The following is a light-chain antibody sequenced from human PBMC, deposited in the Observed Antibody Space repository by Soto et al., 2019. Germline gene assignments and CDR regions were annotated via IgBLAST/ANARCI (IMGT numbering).Light chain of an antibody. CDR1: QSVSSSY. CDR2: GAS. Sequence: EIVLTQSPGTLSLSPGERATLSCRASQSVSSSYLAWCQQKPGQAPSLLIYGASRRATGIPDRFSGSGSGTDFTLTISRLEPEYFAVYYCQQYDSSPSTVGQGTRLESK. J-gene: IGKJ5*01. CDR3: QQYDSSPST. V-gene: IGKV3-20*01.